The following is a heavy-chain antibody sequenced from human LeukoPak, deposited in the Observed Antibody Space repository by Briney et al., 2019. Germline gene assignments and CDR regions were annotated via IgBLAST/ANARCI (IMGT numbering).Heavy chain of an antibody. D-gene: IGHD3-22*01. CDR1: GFTFSSAW. CDR2: ISGSGGST. V-gene: IGHV3-23*01. Sequence: GGSLRLSCAASGFTFSSAWMNWVRQAPGKGLEWVSAISGSGGSTYYADSVKGRFTISRDNSKNTLYLQMNSLRAEDTAVYYCAKDFDYYDSRLLDIWGQGTMVTVSS. CDR3: AKDFDYYDSRLLDI. J-gene: IGHJ3*02.